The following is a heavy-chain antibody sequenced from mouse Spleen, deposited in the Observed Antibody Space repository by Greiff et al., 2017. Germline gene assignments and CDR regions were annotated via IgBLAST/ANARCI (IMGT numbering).Heavy chain of an antibody. CDR3: ARKAYYYGRSPDFDV. CDR2: ILPGSGGT. Sequence: VQLVESGAELMKPGASVKLSCKATGYTFTGYWIEWVKQRPGHGLEWIGEILPGSGGTNYNEKFKGKATFTADTSSNTAYMQLSSLTTEDSAIYYCARKAYYYGRSPDFDVWGAGTTVTVSS. J-gene: IGHJ1*01. V-gene: IGHV1-9*01. D-gene: IGHD1-1*01. CDR1: GYTFTGYW.